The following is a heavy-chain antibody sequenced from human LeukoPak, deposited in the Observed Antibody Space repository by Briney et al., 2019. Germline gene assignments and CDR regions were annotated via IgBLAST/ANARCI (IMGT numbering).Heavy chain of an antibody. J-gene: IGHJ4*02. CDR2: ISGSGGST. D-gene: IGHD3-22*01. Sequence: GGSLRLSCAASGFTFNNYAMSWVRQAPGKGLEWVSAISGSGGSTYYADPLEGRFTISRDNSKNTLYLQMSSLRAEDTALYYCAKDGIGGIYYDSSGYFDYWGQGTLVTVSS. V-gene: IGHV3-23*01. CDR1: GFTFNNYA. CDR3: AKDGIGGIYYDSSGYFDY.